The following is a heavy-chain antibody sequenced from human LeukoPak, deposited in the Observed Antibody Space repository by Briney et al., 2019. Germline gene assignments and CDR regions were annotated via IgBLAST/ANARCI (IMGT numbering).Heavy chain of an antibody. CDR2: FDPEDGET. Sequence: ASVKVSCKVSGYTLTELSMHWVRQAPGEGLEWMGGFDPEDGETIYAQKFQGRVTMTEDTSTDTAYMELSSLRSEDTAVYYCATAVVVTARFDYWGQGTLVTVSS. V-gene: IGHV1-24*01. D-gene: IGHD2-21*02. J-gene: IGHJ4*02. CDR1: GYTLTELS. CDR3: ATAVVVTARFDY.